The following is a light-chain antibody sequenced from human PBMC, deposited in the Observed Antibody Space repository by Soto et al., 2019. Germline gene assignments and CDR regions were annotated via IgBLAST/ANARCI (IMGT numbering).Light chain of an antibody. CDR1: QGISGW. CDR2: TGS. Sequence: DIQMTQSPSSVSASVGDRVTITCRASQGISGWLAWYQQKPGEAPKLLIFTGSLLHSGVPPRFSGSGSGTDFTLTISSLQPEDFATYYCQQTLSFPPTFGQGTKVDIK. J-gene: IGKJ1*01. V-gene: IGKV1-12*01. CDR3: QQTLSFPPT.